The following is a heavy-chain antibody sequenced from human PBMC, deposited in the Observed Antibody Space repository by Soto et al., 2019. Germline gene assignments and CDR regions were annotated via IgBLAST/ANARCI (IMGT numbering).Heavy chain of an antibody. J-gene: IGHJ3*02. CDR2: ISGSGGSR. CDR1: GFTFSSYA. D-gene: IGHD3-10*01. V-gene: IGHV3-23*01. CDR3: AKDESGNKDAFDI. Sequence: EVQLLESGGGLVQPGGSLRLSCAASGFTFSSYAMSWVRQAPGKGLEWVSAISGSGGSRYYADSVKGRFTISRDNSKHALYLQMNSLRDEDTAVYYCAKDESGNKDAFDIWGQGTMVTVSS.